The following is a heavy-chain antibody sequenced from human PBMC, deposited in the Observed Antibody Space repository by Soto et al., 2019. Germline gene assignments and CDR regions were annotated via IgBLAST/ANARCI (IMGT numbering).Heavy chain of an antibody. CDR3: AKAVGSYGNFDY. CDR1: GFTFDDYA. CDR2: ISWNSGSI. V-gene: IGHV3-9*01. Sequence: EVQLVESGGGLVQPGRSLRLSCAASGFTFDDYAMHWAGQVQGKGLEWVSRISWNSGSIGYADSVKGRFTISRDNAKNSLYLQMNSLRAEDTALYYCAKAVGSYGNFDYWGQGTLVTVSS. J-gene: IGHJ4*02. D-gene: IGHD5-18*01.